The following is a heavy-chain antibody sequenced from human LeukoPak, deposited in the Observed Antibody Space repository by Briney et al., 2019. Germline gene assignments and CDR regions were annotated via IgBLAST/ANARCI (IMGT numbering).Heavy chain of an antibody. J-gene: IGHJ4*02. CDR2: IKHDGSEK. Sequence: GGSLRLSCAASGFTFRTYWMSWVRQAPGKGLEWVANIKHDGSEKNYVDSVKGRFTVSRDNTKNSLCLQMNSLRAEDTGVFYCARDQYDSWSRRGNFDSWGQGTLVIVSS. D-gene: IGHD3-3*01. V-gene: IGHV3-7*03. CDR1: GFTFRTYW. CDR3: ARDQYDSWSRRGNFDS.